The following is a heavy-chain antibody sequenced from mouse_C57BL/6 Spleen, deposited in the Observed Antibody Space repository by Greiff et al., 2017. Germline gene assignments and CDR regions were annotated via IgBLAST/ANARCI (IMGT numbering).Heavy chain of an antibody. J-gene: IGHJ2*01. Sequence: DVKLVESGGGLVQPGGSLSLSCAASGFTFTDYYMSWVRQPPGKALEWLGFIRNKANGYTTEYSASVKGRFTISRDNSQSILYLQMNALRAEDSATYYCARYTTTEYYFDYWGQGTTRTVSS. CDR2: IRNKANGYTT. D-gene: IGHD1-1*01. V-gene: IGHV7-3*01. CDR1: GFTFTDYY. CDR3: ARYTTTEYYFDY.